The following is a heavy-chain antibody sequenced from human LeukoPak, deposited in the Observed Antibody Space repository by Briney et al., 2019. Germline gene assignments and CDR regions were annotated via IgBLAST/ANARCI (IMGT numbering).Heavy chain of an antibody. CDR2: IYYSGST. CDR1: GGSISSYY. V-gene: IGHV4-59*01. D-gene: IGHD2-15*01. Sequence: SETLSLTCTVSGGSISSYYWSWIRHPPGKGLEWIGYIYYSGSTNYNPSLKSRVTISVDTSKNQFSLKLSSVTAADTAVYYCARGMVAAATWGQGTLVTVSS. J-gene: IGHJ4*02. CDR3: ARGMVAAAT.